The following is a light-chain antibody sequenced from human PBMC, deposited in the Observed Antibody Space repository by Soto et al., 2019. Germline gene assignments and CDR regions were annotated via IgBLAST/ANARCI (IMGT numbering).Light chain of an antibody. CDR2: DAS. CDR3: KQYNSYRFT. CDR1: QSISSW. Sequence: DIQMTQSPSTLSASVGDRVTITCRASQSISSWLAWYQQKPGKAPKLLIYDASSLESGVPSRFSGSGSGTELTLTISSLQPDDFATYYCKQYNSYRFTFGPGTKVDIK. J-gene: IGKJ3*01. V-gene: IGKV1-5*01.